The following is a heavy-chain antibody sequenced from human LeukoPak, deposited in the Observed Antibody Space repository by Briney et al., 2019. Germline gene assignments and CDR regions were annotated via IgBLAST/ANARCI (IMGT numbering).Heavy chain of an antibody. D-gene: IGHD3-16*01. CDR3: ARDYRGSFDH. CDR2: INSDGSNT. Sequence: PGGSLRLSCAASGFTFSSYWMHWVRQVPGKGLVWVSRINSDGSNTNYADSVKGRFTISRDNAKNTLFLQMNSLRAEDTAVFYCARDYRGSFDHWGQGTLVTVSS. CDR1: GFTFSSYW. V-gene: IGHV3-74*01. J-gene: IGHJ4*02.